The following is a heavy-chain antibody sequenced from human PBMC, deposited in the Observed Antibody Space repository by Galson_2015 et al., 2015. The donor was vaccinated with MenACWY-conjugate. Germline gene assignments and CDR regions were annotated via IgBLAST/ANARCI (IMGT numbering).Heavy chain of an antibody. D-gene: IGHD2-2*01. V-gene: IGHV3-15*01. Sequence: SLRLSCAASGFNFTDAWMTWVRQAPGMGLEWVGRLKSKSDGGTADFAAPVKGRFSISRDDSKKTLYLQMNSLKTDDTAVYYCTSAMLRAYHRPPGVKSYFYGRGFWGQGTTVPVSS. CDR3: TSAMLRAYHRPPGVKSYFYGRGF. CDR2: LKSKSDGGTA. J-gene: IGHJ6*02. CDR1: GFNFTDAW.